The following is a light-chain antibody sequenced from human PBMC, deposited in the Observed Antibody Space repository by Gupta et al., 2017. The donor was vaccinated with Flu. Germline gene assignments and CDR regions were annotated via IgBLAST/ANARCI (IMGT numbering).Light chain of an antibody. CDR2: GAS. V-gene: IGKV3-20*01. CDR1: HSVSSNY. Sequence: EIVLTQSPGTLSLSPGERATLSCRASHSVSSNYLAWYQQKPGQAPRLLIYGASTRATGIPDRFSGSGSGTDFTLTITRLEPEDFAVYYCQQYDSSYTFGQGTKLEIK. J-gene: IGKJ2*01. CDR3: QQYDSSYT.